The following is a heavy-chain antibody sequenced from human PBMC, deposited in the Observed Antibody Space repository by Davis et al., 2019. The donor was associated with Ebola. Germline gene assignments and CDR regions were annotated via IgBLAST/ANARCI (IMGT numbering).Heavy chain of an antibody. V-gene: IGHV4-59*01. CDR3: ASSLGQLWLDY. J-gene: IGHJ4*02. CDR2: IYYSGST. D-gene: IGHD3-10*01. Sequence: PSETLSLTCTVSGGSISSYYWSWIRQPPGKGLEWIGYIYYSGSTNYNPSLKSRVTISVDTSKNQFSLKLSYVTAADTGVYDGASSLGQLWLDYWGQGTLVTVSS. CDR1: GGSISSYY.